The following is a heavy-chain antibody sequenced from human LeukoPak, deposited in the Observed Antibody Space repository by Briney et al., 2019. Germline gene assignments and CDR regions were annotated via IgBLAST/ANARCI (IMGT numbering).Heavy chain of an antibody. Sequence: GGSLGLSCAAPGFTFSSYAMHWVRQAPGKGLEWVAVISYDGSNKYYADSVKGRFTISRDNSKNTLYPQMNSLRAEDTAVYYCARDMSDYAGHGQSGPFDYWGQGTLVTVSS. CDR1: GFTFSSYA. V-gene: IGHV3-30*01. D-gene: IGHD3-16*01. CDR3: ARDMSDYAGHGQSGPFDY. CDR2: ISYDGSNK. J-gene: IGHJ4*02.